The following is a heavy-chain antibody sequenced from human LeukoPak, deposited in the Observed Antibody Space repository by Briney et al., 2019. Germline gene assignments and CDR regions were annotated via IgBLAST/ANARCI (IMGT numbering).Heavy chain of an antibody. V-gene: IGHV1-8*01. D-gene: IGHD3-3*01. CDR1: GYTFTSYD. CDR2: MNPNSGNT. CDR3: ARDRTIFGVFYGMDV. J-gene: IGHJ6*02. Sequence: ASVKVSCKASGYTFTSYDINWVRQATGQGLEWMGWMNPNSGNTGYAQKFQGRVTMTRNTSISTAYMELSSLRSEDTAVYYCARDRTIFGVFYGMDVWGQETTVTVSS.